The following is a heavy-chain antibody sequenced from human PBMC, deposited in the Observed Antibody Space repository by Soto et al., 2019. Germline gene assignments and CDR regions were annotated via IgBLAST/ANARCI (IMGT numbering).Heavy chain of an antibody. CDR1: GYDFTAYD. CDR3: ASLGTAMVSPYYYYGMDV. V-gene: IGHV1-69*13. D-gene: IGHD5-18*01. J-gene: IGHJ6*02. Sequence: SVKVSCKASGYDFTAYDINWVRQAAGQGLEWMGGIIPIFGTANYAQKFQGRVTITADESTSTAYMELSSLRSEDTAVYYCASLGTAMVSPYYYYGMDVWGQGTTVTVSS. CDR2: IIPIFGTA.